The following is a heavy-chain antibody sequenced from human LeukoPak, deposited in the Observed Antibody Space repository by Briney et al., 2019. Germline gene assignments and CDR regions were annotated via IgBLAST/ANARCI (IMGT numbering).Heavy chain of an antibody. CDR1: GFTFSSYA. V-gene: IGHV3-30*04. Sequence: TGGSLRLSCAATGFTFSSYAMHWVRQAPGKGLEWVAVISYDGSNKYYADSVKGRFTISRDNSKNTLYLQMNSLRAEDTAMYYCARVVGVAQLDYWGQGTLVTVSS. J-gene: IGHJ4*02. D-gene: IGHD6-19*01. CDR3: ARVVGVAQLDY. CDR2: ISYDGSNK.